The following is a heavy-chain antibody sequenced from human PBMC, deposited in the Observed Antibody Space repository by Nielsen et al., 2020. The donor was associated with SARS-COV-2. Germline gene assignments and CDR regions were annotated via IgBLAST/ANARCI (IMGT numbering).Heavy chain of an antibody. Sequence: WIRQSPGKGREWVSSISSSSSTIYYADSVKGRFTISRDNAKNSLYLQMNSLRAEDTAVYYCARDWNYYDSSGYYRTGYYFDYWGQGTLVTVSS. CDR3: ARDWNYYDSSGYYRTGYYFDY. V-gene: IGHV3-11*04. D-gene: IGHD3-22*01. J-gene: IGHJ4*02. CDR2: ISSSSSTI.